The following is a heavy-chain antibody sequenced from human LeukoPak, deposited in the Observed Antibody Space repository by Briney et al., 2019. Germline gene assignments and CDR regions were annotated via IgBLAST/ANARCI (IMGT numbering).Heavy chain of an antibody. CDR1: GGSISSGFYD. Sequence: SETLSLTCTVSGGSISSGFYDWYWIRQPAGKGLEWIGHIYTSKSMNYNPSLKSRVTISVDTSKNQISLKLSSVTAADTAVYYCARGREDTAMVGYYFDYWGQGTLVTVSS. J-gene: IGHJ4*02. CDR2: IYTSKSM. D-gene: IGHD5-18*01. CDR3: ARGREDTAMVGYYFDY. V-gene: IGHV4-61*09.